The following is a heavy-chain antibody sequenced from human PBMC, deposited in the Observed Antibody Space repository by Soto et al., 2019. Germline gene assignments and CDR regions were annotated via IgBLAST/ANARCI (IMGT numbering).Heavy chain of an antibody. CDR3: ARDSPPMDV. Sequence: VQLVQSGAEEKKPGATVKVSCKASGYTFTSYAMHWVRQVPGQRLEWRGWINAGNGNTKYSQKLQGRVTITRDTSASTANMELSSLRSEDTAVYYCARDSPPMDVWGQGTTVTVSS. CDR2: INAGNGNT. CDR1: GYTFTSYA. V-gene: IGHV1-3*05. J-gene: IGHJ6*02.